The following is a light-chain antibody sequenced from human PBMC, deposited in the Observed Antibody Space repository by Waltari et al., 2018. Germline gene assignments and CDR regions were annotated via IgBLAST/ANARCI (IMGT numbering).Light chain of an antibody. V-gene: IGKV3-11*01. CDR3: QQRRDWPLT. CDR1: QSVTNY. CDR2: DTS. J-gene: IGKJ4*01. Sequence: DIVLTQSPAILSLSPGERASLSCRASQSVTNYLAWYQQKPGQAPRRLIYDTSNRATGIPARVSGSGFGTDFTLTISSLEPEDFAVYYCQQRRDWPLTFGGGTKVEIK.